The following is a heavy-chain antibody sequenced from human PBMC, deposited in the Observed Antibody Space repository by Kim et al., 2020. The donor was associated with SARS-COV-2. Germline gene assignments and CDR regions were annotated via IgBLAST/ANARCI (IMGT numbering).Heavy chain of an antibody. J-gene: IGHJ4*02. CDR1: GYTFTSYT. CDR2: INTNTGNP. D-gene: IGHD1-1*01. V-gene: IGHV7-4-1*02. CDR3: ARKYWNQQSHFDY. Sequence: ASVKVSCKASGYTFTSYTMNWVRQAPGQGLEWMGWINTNTGNPTYAQGFTGRFVFSLDTSVSTAYLQISSLKAEDTAVYYFARKYWNQQSHFDYWGQGTLVTVSS.